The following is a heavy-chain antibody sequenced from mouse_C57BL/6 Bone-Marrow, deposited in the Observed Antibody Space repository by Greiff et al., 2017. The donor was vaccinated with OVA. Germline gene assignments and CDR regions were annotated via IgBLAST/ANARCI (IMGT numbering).Heavy chain of an antibody. CDR1: GYSITSGYY. D-gene: IGHD1-1*01. CDR2: ISYDGSN. V-gene: IGHV3-6*01. CDR3: ARRITTVVEDWYFDV. Sequence: EVKLVESGPGLVKPSQSLSLTCSVTGYSITSGYYWNWIRQFPGNKLEWMGYISYDGSNNYNPSLKNRISITRDTSKNQFFLKLNSVTTEDTATYYCARRITTVVEDWYFDVWGTGTTVTVSS. J-gene: IGHJ1*03.